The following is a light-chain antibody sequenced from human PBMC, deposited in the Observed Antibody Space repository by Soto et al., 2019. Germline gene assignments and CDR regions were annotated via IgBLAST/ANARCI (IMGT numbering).Light chain of an antibody. CDR2: EAS. CDR3: CSNADSSSYV. CDR1: SSHAGSHKL. V-gene: IGLV2-23*01. J-gene: IGLJ1*01. Sequence: QSVLTQPASVSVSPGQSITISCTGTSSHAGSHKLVSWDHQYSDKAPKLNIFEASKRTSGVSDRFSGSKLGSTASMIISGLQSENEADYYCCSNADSSSYVFGTGPKVTVL.